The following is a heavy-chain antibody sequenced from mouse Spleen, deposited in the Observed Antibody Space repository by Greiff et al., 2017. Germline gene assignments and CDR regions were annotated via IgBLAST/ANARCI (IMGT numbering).Heavy chain of an antibody. V-gene: IGHV1-54*01. J-gene: IGHJ2*01. CDR3: ARKGKDYSYYSYFDY. D-gene: IGHD2-12*01. CDR2: INPGSGST. CDR1: GYAFTNYL. Sequence: LVESGAELVRPGTSVKVSCKASGYAFTNYLIEWVKQRPGQGLEWIGVINPGSGSTNYNEKFKSKATLTVDTSSSTAYMQLSSLTSEDSAVYYCARKGKDYSYYSYFDYWGQGTTLTVSS.